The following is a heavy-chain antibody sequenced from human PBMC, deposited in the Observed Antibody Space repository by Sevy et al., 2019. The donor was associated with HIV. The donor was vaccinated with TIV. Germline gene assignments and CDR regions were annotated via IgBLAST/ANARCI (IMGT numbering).Heavy chain of an antibody. V-gene: IGHV3-23*01. CDR2: ISDSGDST. D-gene: IGHD3-10*01. CDR3: AKVGTMVQGAAPFDY. Sequence: GGSLRLSCAASGFTFSSYAMGWVRQAPGTGLEWVSAISDSGDSTYYADSVKGRFTISRDNSKNTLYLQMNSLRAEDTAVYYCAKVGTMVQGAAPFDYWGQRTLVTVSS. CDR1: GFTFSSYA. J-gene: IGHJ4*02.